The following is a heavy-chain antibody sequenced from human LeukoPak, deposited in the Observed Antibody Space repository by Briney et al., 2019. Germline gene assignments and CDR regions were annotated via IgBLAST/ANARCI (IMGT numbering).Heavy chain of an antibody. J-gene: IGHJ6*02. D-gene: IGHD5-12*01. V-gene: IGHV1-2*02. CDR3: ARDPSSGYEANCGMDV. CDR1: GYSFIGFY. CDR2: INPDSGAS. Sequence: GASVKVSCKASGYSFIGFYIHWVRQAPGQGLEWVGWINPDSGASKYAQKFRGRITMTRDTSTSTAYIEMNRLSSDDTAVYYCARDPSSGYEANCGMDVWGQGTTVTVSS.